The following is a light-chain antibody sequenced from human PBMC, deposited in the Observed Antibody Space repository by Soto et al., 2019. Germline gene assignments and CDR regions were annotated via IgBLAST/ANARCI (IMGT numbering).Light chain of an antibody. J-gene: IGKJ1*01. CDR1: ESISSW. CDR3: QQYKSYSRT. Sequence: DIQMTQSPATLSASVGDRVTITCRASESISSWLAWYQQKPGKAAKLLIYEASNLESGVPSRFSGSGSGTEFTLTISSLQPDDFATYYCQQYKSYSRTFGQGTKVEIK. V-gene: IGKV1-5*03. CDR2: EAS.